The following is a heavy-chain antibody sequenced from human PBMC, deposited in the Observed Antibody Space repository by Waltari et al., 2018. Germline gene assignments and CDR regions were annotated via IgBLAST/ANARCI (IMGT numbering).Heavy chain of an antibody. D-gene: IGHD2-2*01. Sequence: EVQLLESGGGLVQPGGSLRLSCAASGFIFSSYDMSWVRQAPGKGREWGSGISGIGSKIHYADSVRGRFTISRDNSKNTVYLQMNSLRAEDTAVYYCAKGPAARTNWFDPWGQGTLVTVSS. J-gene: IGHJ5*02. CDR1: GFIFSSYD. CDR3: AKGPAARTNWFDP. V-gene: IGHV3-23*01. CDR2: ISGIGSKI.